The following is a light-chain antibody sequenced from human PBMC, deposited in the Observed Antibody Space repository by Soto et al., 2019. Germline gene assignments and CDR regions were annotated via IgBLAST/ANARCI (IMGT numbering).Light chain of an antibody. Sequence: ETVMTQSPATLSVSPGEGATLSCRASQTINNNLAWYHQKPGQAPRLLIYGASRRATGVPARFSGSGSGTEFTLTISSLQSEDFAVYYCQHYNNGPRFGQGTKVDVK. J-gene: IGKJ1*01. V-gene: IGKV3-15*01. CDR1: QTINNN. CDR2: GAS. CDR3: QHYNNGPR.